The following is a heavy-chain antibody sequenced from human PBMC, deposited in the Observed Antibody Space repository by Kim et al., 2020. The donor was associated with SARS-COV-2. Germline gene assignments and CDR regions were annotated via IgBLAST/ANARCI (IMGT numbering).Heavy chain of an antibody. CDR1: GFSMSENG. Sequence: GGSLRLSCAASGFSMSENGMSWVRQAPGKGLEWVAAICESDGGTYYADSVKGRFSISRDKAKNTLYLQMNSLRAEDTAVYYCARDRWGWALDYWGQGNL. CDR2: ICESDGGT. D-gene: IGHD7-27*01. CDR3: ARDRWGWALDY. J-gene: IGHJ4*02. V-gene: IGHV3-23*01.